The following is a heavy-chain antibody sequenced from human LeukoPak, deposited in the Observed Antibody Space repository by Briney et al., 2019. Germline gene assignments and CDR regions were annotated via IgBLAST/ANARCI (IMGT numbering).Heavy chain of an antibody. V-gene: IGHV1-46*01. Sequence: ASVKVSCKASGYTFTSYDINWVRQATGQGLEWMGIINPSGGSTSYAQKFQGRVTMTRDTSTSTDYMELSSLRSEDTAVYYCARDDRRSYYMDVWGKGTTVTVSS. CDR2: INPSGGST. CDR3: ARDDRRSYYMDV. J-gene: IGHJ6*03. D-gene: IGHD3-3*01. CDR1: GYTFTSYD.